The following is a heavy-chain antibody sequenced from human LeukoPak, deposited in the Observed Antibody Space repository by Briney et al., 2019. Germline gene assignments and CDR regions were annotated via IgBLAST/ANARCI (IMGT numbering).Heavy chain of an antibody. J-gene: IGHJ4*02. CDR2: IRYDGSSK. CDR1: GFTFSSHG. CDR3: AKDMGGLLAKHYLDY. V-gene: IGHV3-30*02. Sequence: GVSLRLSCAASGFTFSSHGIHGVRQAPGKGLEWGAFIRYDGSSKYNADSVKGRFTISRDNSKNTVYLQMSSLRAEDTAVYYCAKDMGGLLAKHYLDYWGQGTLITVSS. D-gene: IGHD1-26*01.